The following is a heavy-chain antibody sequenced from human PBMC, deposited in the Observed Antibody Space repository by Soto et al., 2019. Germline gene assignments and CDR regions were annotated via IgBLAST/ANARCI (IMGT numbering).Heavy chain of an antibody. J-gene: IGHJ6*02. Sequence: QVQLKEWGPGLVKPLETLSLTCTVSGGSVSSGSHYWSWIRQPPGKGLEWVGYIYNTGSTNYNPSLKSRVTISVDMSKNQFSLKLRSVTTADTAVYYCARNILHSSSSVYYYYGMDVWGRGTTVTVSS. CDR3: ARNILHSSSSVYYYYGMDV. D-gene: IGHD6-6*01. CDR2: IYNTGST. V-gene: IGHV4-61*01. CDR1: GGSVSSGSHY.